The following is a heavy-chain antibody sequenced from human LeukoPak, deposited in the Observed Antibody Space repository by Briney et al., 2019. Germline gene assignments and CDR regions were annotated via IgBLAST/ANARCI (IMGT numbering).Heavy chain of an antibody. J-gene: IGHJ5*02. D-gene: IGHD3-3*01. CDR3: AKDWSGDYNWSDP. CDR2: IYPDGNNK. CDR1: GFIFPTYC. V-gene: IGHV3-30*02. Sequence: GGSLILSCAASGFIFPTYCMHWVRQAPGKGLEWVACIYPDGNNKDYADSVKGRFIISRDNSKNILFLQMNSLRPEDTAVYYCAKDWSGDYNWSDPWGQGTLVTVSS.